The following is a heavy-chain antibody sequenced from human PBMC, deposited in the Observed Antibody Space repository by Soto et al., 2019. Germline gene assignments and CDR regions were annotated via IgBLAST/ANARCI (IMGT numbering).Heavy chain of an antibody. D-gene: IGHD3-3*01. V-gene: IGHV1-18*04. J-gene: IGHJ4*02. CDR2: ISPYNGNT. Sequence: ASVKVSCKASGYFFTTYGISWVRQAPGQGLEWMGWISPYNGNTKYAQSFQGRVTMTTDTSTYTAYMELRSLRSDDPAVYYCARDFGSDLSAPGAVFDYWGQGTVVTVST. CDR1: GYFFTTYG. CDR3: ARDFGSDLSAPGAVFDY.